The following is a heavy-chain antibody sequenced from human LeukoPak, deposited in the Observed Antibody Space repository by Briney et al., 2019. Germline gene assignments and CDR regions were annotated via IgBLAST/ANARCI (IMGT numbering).Heavy chain of an antibody. CDR1: GGSISSGSFY. J-gene: IGHJ5*02. D-gene: IGHD2-2*02. CDR2: IYSSGST. CDR3: ARDQGTVIVPTAIGWFDP. Sequence: SETLSLTCTVSGGSISSGSFYWSWIRQPAGKGLEWIGRIYSSGSTNYNPSLKSRVTISVDTSKNQFSLKLRSVTAADTAVYYCARDQGTVIVPTAIGWFDPWGQGTLVIVSS. V-gene: IGHV4-61*02.